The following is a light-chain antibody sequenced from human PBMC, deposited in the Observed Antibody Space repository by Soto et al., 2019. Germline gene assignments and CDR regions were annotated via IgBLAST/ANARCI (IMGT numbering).Light chain of an antibody. J-gene: IGKJ1*01. Sequence: EIVLTQSPATLSLSPGERATLSCRASQSVSSYLACYQQKPGQAPRLLIYDASNRATGIPARFSGSGSGTEIPLTISSLEPEDFAVYYCQQRSNWPPWTLGQGNKVEI. V-gene: IGKV3-11*01. CDR1: QSVSSY. CDR3: QQRSNWPPWT. CDR2: DAS.